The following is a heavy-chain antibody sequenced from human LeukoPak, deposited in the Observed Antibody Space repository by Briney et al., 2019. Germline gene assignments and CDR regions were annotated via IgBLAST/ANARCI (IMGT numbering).Heavy chain of an antibody. CDR1: GFTFSSYG. V-gene: IGHV3-30*18. D-gene: IGHD3-22*01. CDR3: AKGVQDSSGYYGSSDY. CDR2: ISYDGSNK. Sequence: GGSLRLSCAASGFTFSSYGMHWVRQAPGKGLEWVAVISYDGSNKYYADSVKGRFTISRDNSKNTLYLQMNSLRAEDAAVYYCAKGVQDSSGYYGSSDYWGQGTLVTVSS. J-gene: IGHJ4*02.